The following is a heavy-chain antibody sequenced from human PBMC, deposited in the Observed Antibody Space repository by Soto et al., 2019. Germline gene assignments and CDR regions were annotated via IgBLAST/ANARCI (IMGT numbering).Heavy chain of an antibody. CDR3: AHRRLGNTVPDHNGLDV. V-gene: IGHV2-5*01. CDR1: GFSLSTTGEG. J-gene: IGHJ6*04. CDR2: VHWNDDT. D-gene: IGHD1-1*01. Sequence: ITLKEAGPTLVKPTQTLTLTCTSSGFSLSTTGEGVFCIRLPPGKDPPWLELVHWNDDTRYSQSLSPRLTIRTDTSRKEVVLSLISAGPLDTGTYYCAHRRLGNTVPDHNGLDVWGKGTPVSASS.